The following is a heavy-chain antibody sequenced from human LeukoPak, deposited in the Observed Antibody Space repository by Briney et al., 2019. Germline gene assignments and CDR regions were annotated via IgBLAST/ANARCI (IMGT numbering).Heavy chain of an antibody. CDR2: ISGSGSST. CDR1: GFTFSSYA. V-gene: IGHV3-23*01. J-gene: IGHJ4*02. D-gene: IGHD6-19*01. Sequence: PGGSLRLSCAASGFTFSSYAMSWVRQAPGKGLEWVSLISGSGSSTYYADSVKGRFTISRDNSKNTLYLQMNSLRAEDTAVYYCAKGVAVASPYYFVYWGQGTLVTVSS. CDR3: AKGVAVASPYYFVY.